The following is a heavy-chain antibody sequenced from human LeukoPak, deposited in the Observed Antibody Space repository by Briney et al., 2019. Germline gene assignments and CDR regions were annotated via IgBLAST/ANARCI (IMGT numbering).Heavy chain of an antibody. Sequence: PGGSLRLSCAASGFTFSSYGMSWVRQAPGKGLEWVSAMSSSDDGRYYAASVRGRFTISRDTFRSTLYLQMNSLRAEDAADYYCAKAPVTSCRGAFCYPFDYWGQGTLVTVSS. V-gene: IGHV3-23*01. D-gene: IGHD2-15*01. CDR1: GFTFSSYG. CDR3: AKAPVTSCRGAFCYPFDY. CDR2: MSSSDDGR. J-gene: IGHJ4*02.